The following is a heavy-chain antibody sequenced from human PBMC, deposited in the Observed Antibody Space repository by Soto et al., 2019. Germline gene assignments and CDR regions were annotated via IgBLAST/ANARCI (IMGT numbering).Heavy chain of an antibody. CDR1: GFTFSSYG. Sequence: PGGSLRLSCAASGFTFSSYGMHWVRQAPGKGLEWVAVIWYDGSNKYYADSVKGRFTISRDNSKNTLYLQMNSLRAEDTAVYYCARLARYYDSSGYYHNDYFDYWGQGTLVTVSS. J-gene: IGHJ4*02. CDR3: ARLARYYDSSGYYHNDYFDY. CDR2: IWYDGSNK. D-gene: IGHD3-22*01. V-gene: IGHV3-33*01.